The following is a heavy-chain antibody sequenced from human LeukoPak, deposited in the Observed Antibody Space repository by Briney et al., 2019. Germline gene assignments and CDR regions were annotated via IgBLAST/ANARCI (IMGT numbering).Heavy chain of an antibody. CDR1: GYTFTSYY. CDR3: ASNVQTGTQNY. D-gene: IGHD1-1*01. V-gene: IGHV1-46*01. Sequence: ASVKVSCKTSGYTFTSYYIHWVRQAPGQGLEWMGIINPSGGSTSYAQKFQGRVTMTRDTSTGTVYMELSSLRSEDTAVYYCASNVQTGTQNYWGQGTLVTVSS. J-gene: IGHJ4*02. CDR2: INPSGGST.